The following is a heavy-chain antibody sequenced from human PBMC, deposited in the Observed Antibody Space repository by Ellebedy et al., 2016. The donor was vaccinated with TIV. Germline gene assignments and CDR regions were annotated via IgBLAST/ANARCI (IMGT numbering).Heavy chain of an antibody. CDR2: IYPGDDDT. CDR1: GYRFTSYW. Sequence: GESLKISCQGSGYRFTSYWIGWVRQMPGKGLEWMGIIYPGDDDTRYSPSFQCQVTLSADKSSSTAYLQWSSLKASDTAMYYCATHYGGGGHDGFDIWGQGTTVIVSS. CDR3: ATHYGGGGHDGFDI. D-gene: IGHD4-23*01. J-gene: IGHJ3*02. V-gene: IGHV5-51*01.